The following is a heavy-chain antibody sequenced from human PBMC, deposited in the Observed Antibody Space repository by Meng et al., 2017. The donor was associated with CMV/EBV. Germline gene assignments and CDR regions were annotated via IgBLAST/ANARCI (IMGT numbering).Heavy chain of an antibody. D-gene: IGHD1-26*01. J-gene: IGHJ4*02. V-gene: IGHV4-61*01. CDR3: ARASGSLISFDY. CDR1: GGSVSSGSYY. CDR2: IYYSGST. Sequence: SETLSLTCTVFGGSVSSGSYYWSWIRQPPGKGLEWIGYIYYSGSTNYNPSLKSRVTISVDTSKNQFSLKLSSVTAADTAVYYCARASGSLISFDYWGQGTLVTVSS.